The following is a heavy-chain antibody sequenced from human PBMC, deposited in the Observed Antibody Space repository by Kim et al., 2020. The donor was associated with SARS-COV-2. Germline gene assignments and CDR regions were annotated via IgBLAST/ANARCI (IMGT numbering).Heavy chain of an antibody. V-gene: IGHV1-18*04. J-gene: IGHJ6*02. D-gene: IGHD3-22*01. CDR2: ISAYNGNT. CDR3: ANSMIVVPYGMDV. CDR1: GYTFTSYG. Sequence: ASVKVSCKASGYTFTSYGISWVRQAPGQGLEWMGWISAYNGNTNYAQKLQGRVTMNTDTSTSTAYMELRSLRSDDTAVYYCANSMIVVPYGMDVWGQGTTVTVSS.